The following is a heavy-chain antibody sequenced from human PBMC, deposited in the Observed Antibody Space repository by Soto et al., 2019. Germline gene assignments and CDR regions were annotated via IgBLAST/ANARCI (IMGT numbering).Heavy chain of an antibody. CDR3: AKDGEPDYYDSSGSVDY. D-gene: IGHD3-22*01. CDR1: EFNFSSYA. Sequence: PGGSLRHSYAASEFNFSSYAMSWVRQAPGKGLEWVSAISGSGGSTYYADSVKGRFTISRDNSKNTLYLQMNSLRAEDTAVYYCAKDGEPDYYDSSGSVDYWGQGTLVTVSS. V-gene: IGHV3-23*01. CDR2: ISGSGGST. J-gene: IGHJ4*02.